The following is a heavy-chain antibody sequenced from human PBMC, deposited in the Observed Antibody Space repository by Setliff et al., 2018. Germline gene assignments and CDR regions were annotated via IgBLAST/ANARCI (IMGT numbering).Heavy chain of an antibody. CDR2: IYTSWST. D-gene: IGHD6-19*01. J-gene: IGHJ6*03. V-gene: IGHV4-61*09. CDR1: GGSINSGSYY. Sequence: PSETLSLTCTVSGGSINSGSYYWSFIRQPAGKGLEWIGQIYTSWSTIYNPSLKSRLTVSLDTSKNQFSLNLSSVTAADTAVYYCARAISGWYSAHYYYMDVWGKGTTVTV. CDR3: ARAISGWYSAHYYYMDV.